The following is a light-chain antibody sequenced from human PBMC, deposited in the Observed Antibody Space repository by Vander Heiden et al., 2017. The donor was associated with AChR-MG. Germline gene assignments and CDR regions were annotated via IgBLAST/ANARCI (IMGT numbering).Light chain of an antibody. Sequence: DIQMTQSPSTLSASVGDRVTITCRASQSISSWLAWYQQKPGKAPKVLSYDASSLESGVPSRVSGSGSGTEFTLTISSLQPDDFATYYCQQYNSYSPWTFGQGTKVEIK. CDR3: QQYNSYSPWT. CDR1: QSISSW. J-gene: IGKJ1*01. V-gene: IGKV1-5*01. CDR2: DAS.